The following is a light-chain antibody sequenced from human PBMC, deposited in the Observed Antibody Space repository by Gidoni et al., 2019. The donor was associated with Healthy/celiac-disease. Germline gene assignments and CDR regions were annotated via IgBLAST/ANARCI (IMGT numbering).Light chain of an antibody. Sequence: DIQMTQSPSTLSASVGDRVTITCRASQSISSWLDWYQQKPGKAPKLLIYDASSLESGVPSWFNGRRAGTEFTLTISSLQPDDFVTYYCQKYNNYPWTFGQGTKVEIK. CDR3: QKYNNYPWT. CDR1: QSISSW. V-gene: IGKV1-5*01. CDR2: DAS. J-gene: IGKJ1*01.